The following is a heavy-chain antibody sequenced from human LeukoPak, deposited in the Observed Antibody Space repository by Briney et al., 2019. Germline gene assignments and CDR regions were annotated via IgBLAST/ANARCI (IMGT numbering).Heavy chain of an antibody. J-gene: IGHJ3*02. V-gene: IGHV3-21*01. D-gene: IGHD3-22*01. CDR2: ISSSSSYI. CDR3: AGSSGYYLTDAFDI. Sequence: GGSLRLSCAATGFTFSSYSMNWVRQAPGKGLEWVSSISSSSSYIYYADSVKGRFTISRDNAKNSLYLQMNSLRAEDTAVYYCAGSSGYYLTDAFDIWGQGTMVTASS. CDR1: GFTFSSYS.